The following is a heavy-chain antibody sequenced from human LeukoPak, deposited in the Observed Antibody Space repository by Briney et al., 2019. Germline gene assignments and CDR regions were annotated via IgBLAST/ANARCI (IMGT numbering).Heavy chain of an antibody. V-gene: IGHV1-2*02. CDR1: GYTFTGYY. CDR2: INPNSGGT. D-gene: IGHD3-22*01. CDR3: AREGAYYDSSGYQNAFDL. J-gene: IGHJ3*01. Sequence: ASVKVSCKASGYTFTGYYMHWVRQAPGQGLEWMGWINPNSGGTNYAQKFQGRVTMTRDTSISTAYMELSRLRSDDTAVYYCAREGAYYDSSGYQNAFDLWGQGTMVTVSS.